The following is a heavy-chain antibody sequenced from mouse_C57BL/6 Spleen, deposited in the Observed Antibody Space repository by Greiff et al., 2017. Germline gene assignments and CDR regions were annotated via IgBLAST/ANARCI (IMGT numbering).Heavy chain of an antibody. Sequence: EVKLVESGGGLVKPGGSLKLSCAASGFTFSDYGMHWVRQGPEKGLEWVAYISSGSSTIYYADTVKGRFTISRDNAKNTLFRQMTSLRSEDTAMYYCASKYCGGSPWFAYWGQGTLVTVSA. CDR2: ISSGSSTI. CDR3: ASKYCGGSPWFAY. D-gene: IGHD1-1*01. V-gene: IGHV5-17*01. CDR1: GFTFSDYG. J-gene: IGHJ3*01.